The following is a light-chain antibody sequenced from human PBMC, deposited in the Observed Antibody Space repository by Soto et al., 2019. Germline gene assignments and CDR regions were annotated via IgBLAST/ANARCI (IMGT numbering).Light chain of an antibody. CDR1: QSVSSSY. J-gene: IGKJ5*01. CDR2: GAS. CDR3: QQYGASPR. V-gene: IGKV3-20*01. Sequence: DIVLTQSPGTLSLSPGERATLSCRASQSVSSSYLAWYQHKPGQAPRLLIYGASSRATGIPDRFTGSGSGTHFPLTINRLEPEDFAVYFCQQYGASPRFGQGTRLEMK.